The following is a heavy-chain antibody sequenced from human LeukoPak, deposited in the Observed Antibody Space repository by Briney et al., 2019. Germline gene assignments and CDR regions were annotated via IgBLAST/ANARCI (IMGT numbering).Heavy chain of an antibody. CDR2: IYYSGST. Sequence: SETLSLTCTVSGGPISSSSYYWGWIRQPPGKGLEWIGSIYYSGSTYYNPSLKSRVTISVDTSKNQFSLKLSSVTAADTAVYYCARFSGYSSGWLRTFYFDYWGQGTLVTVSS. V-gene: IGHV4-39*01. CDR3: ARFSGYSSGWLRTFYFDY. J-gene: IGHJ4*02. CDR1: GGPISSSSYY. D-gene: IGHD6-19*01.